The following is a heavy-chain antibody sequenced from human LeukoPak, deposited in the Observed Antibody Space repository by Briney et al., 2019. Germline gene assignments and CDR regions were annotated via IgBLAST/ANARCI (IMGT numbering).Heavy chain of an antibody. CDR3: AREDIRLDYFDY. J-gene: IGHJ4*02. CDR1: GFTFSSHS. CDR2: ISGSGVTM. Sequence: PGGSLRLSCAASGFTFSSHSMNWVRQAPGRGLEWVSYISGSGVTMYYADSVKGRFTISRDDAKNSLYLQMNSLRAEDTAVYYCAREDIRLDYFDYWGQGTLVTVSS. V-gene: IGHV3-48*04. D-gene: IGHD6-19*01.